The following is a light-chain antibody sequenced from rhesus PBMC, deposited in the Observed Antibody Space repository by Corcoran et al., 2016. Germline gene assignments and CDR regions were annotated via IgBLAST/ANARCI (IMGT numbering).Light chain of an antibody. CDR3: QHGYGTPWT. CDR2: EAS. Sequence: DIQMTQSPSSLSASVGDRVTITCRASENVNSFLNWDQQKPGKAPKLLIYEASNLRSGVPSRFSGSGSGTDYTFTISSLQPEDVATYYCQHGYGTPWTFGQGTKVEIK. V-gene: IGKV1-74*01. J-gene: IGKJ1*01. CDR1: ENVNSF.